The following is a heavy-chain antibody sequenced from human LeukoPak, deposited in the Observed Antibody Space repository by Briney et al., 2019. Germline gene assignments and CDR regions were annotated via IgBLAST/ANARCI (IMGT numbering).Heavy chain of an antibody. V-gene: IGHV4-59*01. CDR1: GGSISNYY. J-gene: IGHJ4*02. CDR2: IYYSGST. Sequence: SETLSLTCTVSGGSISNYYRSWIRQPPGKGLEWIGHIYYSGSTNYNPSLKSRITISVDTSKNQFSLKLSSVTAADTAVYYCARDACSGGSCYLGGFDYWGQGTLVTVSS. D-gene: IGHD2-15*01. CDR3: ARDACSGGSCYLGGFDY.